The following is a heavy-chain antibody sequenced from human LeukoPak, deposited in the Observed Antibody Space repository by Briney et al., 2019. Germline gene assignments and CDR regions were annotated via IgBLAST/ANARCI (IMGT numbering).Heavy chain of an antibody. V-gene: IGHV3-30-3*01. D-gene: IGHD6-19*01. Sequence: GGSLRLSCAASGFTFSSYAMHWVRQAPGKGLEWVAVISYDGSNKYYADSVKGRFTISRDNSKNTLYLQMNSLRAEDTAVYYCARGLAVAGTGDAFDIWGQGTMVTVSS. CDR3: ARGLAVAGTGDAFDI. CDR1: GFTFSSYA. J-gene: IGHJ3*02. CDR2: ISYDGSNK.